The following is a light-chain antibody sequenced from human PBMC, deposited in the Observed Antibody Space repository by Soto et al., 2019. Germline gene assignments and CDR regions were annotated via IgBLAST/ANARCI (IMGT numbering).Light chain of an antibody. J-gene: IGKJ3*01. CDR3: QKTYSTPFT. Sequence: DIQMTQSPSSLSASVGDRVTINCRASQTISNYLNWYQEKPGKAPKLLIYAASNLQSGVPSWFSGSGSGTEFTLTISNLQPEDFATYYCQKTYSTPFTFGPGTKVDI. CDR1: QTISNY. CDR2: AAS. V-gene: IGKV1-39*01.